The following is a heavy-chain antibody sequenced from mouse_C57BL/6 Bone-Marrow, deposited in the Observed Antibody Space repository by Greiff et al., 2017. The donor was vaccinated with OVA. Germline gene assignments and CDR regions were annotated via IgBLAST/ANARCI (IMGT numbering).Heavy chain of an antibody. D-gene: IGHD2-3*01. CDR3: TPHLSACAMDY. Sequence: EVQLQQSGAELVRPGASVKLSCTASGFNIKDDYMHWVKQRPEQGLEWIGWIDPENGDTEYASKFQGKATITADTSSNTAYLQLSSLTSEDTAVYYCTPHLSACAMDYWGQGTSVTVSS. V-gene: IGHV14-4*01. CDR1: GFNIKDDY. CDR2: IDPENGDT. J-gene: IGHJ4*01.